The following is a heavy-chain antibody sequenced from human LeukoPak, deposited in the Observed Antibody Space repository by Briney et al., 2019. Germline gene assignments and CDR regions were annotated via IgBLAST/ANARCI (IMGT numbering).Heavy chain of an antibody. V-gene: IGHV1-69*06. J-gene: IGHJ4*02. CDR1: GGTFSSYA. CDR2: IIPIFGTA. D-gene: IGHD6-13*01. Sequence: SVKVSCKASGGTFSSYAISWVRQAPGQGLEWMGGIIPIFGTANYAQKFQGRVTITADKSTSAAYMELGSLRSEDTAVYYCARGGYSAGSWYLFHYFDYWGQGTLVTVSS. CDR3: ARGGYSAGSWYLFHYFDY.